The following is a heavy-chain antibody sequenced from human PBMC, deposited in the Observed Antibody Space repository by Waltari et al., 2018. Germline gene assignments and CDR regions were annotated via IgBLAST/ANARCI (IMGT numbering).Heavy chain of an antibody. V-gene: IGHV3-33*03. D-gene: IGHD3-10*01. CDR3: AKDAFGNTYLDY. CDR2: TWSDGSVE. J-gene: IGHJ4*02. CDR1: GFSLSTSG. Sequence: QVQLVESGGGVVQPGKSLSLSCVASGFSLSTSGRHWVRQTPGRGLEWVALTWSDGSVEYYADSVRGRFTVSRDNSKNILYLDMDSLRVDDTATYYCAKDAFGNTYLDYWGQGTLVTVSS.